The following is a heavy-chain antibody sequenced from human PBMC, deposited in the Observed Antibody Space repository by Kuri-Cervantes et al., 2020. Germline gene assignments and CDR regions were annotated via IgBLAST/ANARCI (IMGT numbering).Heavy chain of an antibody. CDR1: GGSFSGYY. J-gene: IGHJ5*02. Sequence: ETLSLTCAVYGGSFSGYYWSWIRQPPGKGLEWVSGINWNGGSTGYADSVKSRFTISRDNAKNSLYLQMNSLRAEDTALYHCARDLNGDIENWFDPWGQGTLVTVSS. CDR3: ARDLNGDIENWFDP. V-gene: IGHV3-20*01. CDR2: INWNGGST. D-gene: IGHD3-9*01.